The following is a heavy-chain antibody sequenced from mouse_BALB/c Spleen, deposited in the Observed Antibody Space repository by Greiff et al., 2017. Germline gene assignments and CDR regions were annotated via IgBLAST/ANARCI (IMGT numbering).Heavy chain of an antibody. CDR1: GFTFSSYV. CDR3: ARQERYDALDY. J-gene: IGHJ2*01. Sequence: EVKVVESGGDLVKPGGSLKLSCAASGFTFSSYVMSWVRQTPDKRLEWVATISSGGSYTYYPDSVKGRFTISRDNAKNTLYLQMSSLKSEDTAMYYCARQERYDALDYWGQGTTLTVSS. V-gene: IGHV5-6*01. CDR2: ISSGGSYT. D-gene: IGHD2-14*01.